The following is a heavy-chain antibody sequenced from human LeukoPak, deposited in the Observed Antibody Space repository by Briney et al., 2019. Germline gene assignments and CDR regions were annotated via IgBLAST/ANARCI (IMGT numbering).Heavy chain of an antibody. CDR3: ARGRNGVAGDFDP. CDR2: IIPIFGTA. D-gene: IGHD5-24*01. V-gene: IGHV1-69*05. CDR1: GGTFSSYA. Sequence: SVKVSCKASGGTFSSYAISWVRQAPGQGLEWMGGIIPIFGTANYAQKFQGRVTITTDESTSTAYMELSSLRSEDTAVYYCARGRNGVAGDFDPWGQGTLVTVSS. J-gene: IGHJ5*02.